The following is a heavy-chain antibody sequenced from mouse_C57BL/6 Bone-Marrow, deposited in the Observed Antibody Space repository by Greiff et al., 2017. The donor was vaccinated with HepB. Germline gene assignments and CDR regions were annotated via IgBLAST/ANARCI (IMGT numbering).Heavy chain of an antibody. Sequence: QVQLKESGAELVKPGASVKMSCKASGYTFTSYWITWVKPRPGQGLEWIGDIFPGSGSTNYNEKFKSKATLTVDTSSSTAYMQLSSLTSEDSAVYYCAREGITTVGDYFDYWGQGTTLTVSS. CDR2: IFPGSGST. CDR3: AREGITTVGDYFDY. D-gene: IGHD1-1*01. J-gene: IGHJ2*01. CDR1: GYTFTSYW. V-gene: IGHV1-55*01.